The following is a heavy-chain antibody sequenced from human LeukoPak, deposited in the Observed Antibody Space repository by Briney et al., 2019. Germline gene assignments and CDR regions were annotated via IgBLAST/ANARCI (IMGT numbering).Heavy chain of an antibody. Sequence: RASVKVSCKASGYTFTGCYMHWVRQAPGQGLEWMGWINPNSGGTNYAQKFQGRVTMTRDTSISTAYMELSRLRSDDTAVYYCASEFGYCSGGSCYSDPTDYFQHWGQGTLVTVSS. D-gene: IGHD2-15*01. CDR1: GYTFTGCY. V-gene: IGHV1-2*02. J-gene: IGHJ1*01. CDR2: INPNSGGT. CDR3: ASEFGYCSGGSCYSDPTDYFQH.